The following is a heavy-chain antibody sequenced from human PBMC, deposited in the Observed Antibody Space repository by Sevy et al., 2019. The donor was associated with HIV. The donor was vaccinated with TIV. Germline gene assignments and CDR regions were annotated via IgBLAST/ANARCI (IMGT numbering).Heavy chain of an antibody. D-gene: IGHD4-17*01. CDR2: INSDRGVT. V-gene: IGHV1-2*02. CDR3: ARLTTQPTSDLYGLDV. CDR1: GYIFSDYY. Sequence: ASVKVSCKASGYIFSDYYIHWVRQAPGQGLEWMAWINSDRGVTNYAQRFQGEVTVTRDTSLRTAYLELTNLKSNDTAIYYCARLTTQPTSDLYGLDVWGQGTTVTVSS. J-gene: IGHJ6*02.